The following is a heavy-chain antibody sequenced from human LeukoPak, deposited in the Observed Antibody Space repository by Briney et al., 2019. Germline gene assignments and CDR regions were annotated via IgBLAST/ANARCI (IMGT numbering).Heavy chain of an antibody. D-gene: IGHD3-10*01. V-gene: IGHV3-11*04. CDR1: GFTFSDYY. Sequence: GGSLRLSCAASGFTFSDYYMTWIRQAAGKGLEWVTYISSSGSNIYYADSVKGRFTISRDNAKNSLYLQVNSLRAEDTAVYYCARAYFGSVSFHYYSYMDVWGRGTTVTVSS. CDR2: ISSSGSNI. CDR3: ARAYFGSVSFHYYSYMDV. J-gene: IGHJ6*03.